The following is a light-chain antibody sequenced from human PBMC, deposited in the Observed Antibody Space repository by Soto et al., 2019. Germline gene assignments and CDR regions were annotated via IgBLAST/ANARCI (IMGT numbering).Light chain of an antibody. CDR3: SSNAGSNRLV. J-gene: IGLJ2*01. CDR2: EVS. Sequence: QSVLTQPPSASGSPGQSVTISCTGTSSDVGDYNYVSWYQQHPGKAPKLIIYEVSTRPSGVPTRFSGSKSGNTASLTVSGLQAEDEADYYCSSNAGSNRLVFGGGTQLTVL. V-gene: IGLV2-8*01. CDR1: SSDVGDYNY.